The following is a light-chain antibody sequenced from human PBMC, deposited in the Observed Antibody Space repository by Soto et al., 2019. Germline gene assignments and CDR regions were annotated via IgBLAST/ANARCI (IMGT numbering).Light chain of an antibody. J-gene: IGKJ1*01. CDR1: QSFSIN. V-gene: IGKV3D-15*01. Sequence: EIVMTQSPATLSVSPGERATLSCRASQSFSINLAWYQQKPGQAPRLLIYGASTRATGIPDRFSGSGSGTEFTLTISSLQPDDFATYYCQHYNSYSEAFGQGTKVDIK. CDR2: GAS. CDR3: QHYNSYSEA.